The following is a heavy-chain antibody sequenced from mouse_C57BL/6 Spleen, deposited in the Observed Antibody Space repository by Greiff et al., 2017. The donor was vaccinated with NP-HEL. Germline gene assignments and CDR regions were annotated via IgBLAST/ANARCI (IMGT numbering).Heavy chain of an antibody. CDR1: GFSFNTYA. CDR2: IRSKSNNYAT. V-gene: IGHV10-1*01. D-gene: IGHD2-3*01. Sequence: EVHLVESGGGLVQPKGSLKLSCAASGFSFNTYAMNWVRQAPGKGLEWVARIRSKSNNYATYYADSVKDRFTISRDDSESMLYLQMNNLKTEDTAMYYCVRHEADGRGSRSYDGYYDAMDYWGQGTSVTVSS. J-gene: IGHJ4*01. CDR3: VRHEADGRGSRSYDGYYDAMDY.